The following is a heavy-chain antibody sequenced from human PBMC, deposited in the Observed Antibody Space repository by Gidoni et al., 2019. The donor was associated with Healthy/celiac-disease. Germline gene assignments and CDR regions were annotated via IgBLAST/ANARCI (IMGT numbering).Heavy chain of an antibody. CDR2: IYHSGST. D-gene: IGHD6-19*01. Sequence: QVQLQDSGPGLVKPSETLSLTCAVSGYSISSGYYWGWIRQPPGKGLEWIGGIYHSGSTYYNPALKSRVTISVDTSKNQFSQKLSSVAAADTAVYYCARDGDSSGSNWFDPWGQGTLVTVSS. CDR3: ARDGDSSGSNWFDP. V-gene: IGHV4-38-2*02. CDR1: GYSISSGYY. J-gene: IGHJ5*02.